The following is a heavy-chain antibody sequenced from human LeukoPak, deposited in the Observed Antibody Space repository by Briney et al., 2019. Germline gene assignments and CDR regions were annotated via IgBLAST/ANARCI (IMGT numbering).Heavy chain of an antibody. J-gene: IGHJ5*01. V-gene: IGHV3-48*04. CDR3: ARDNWIDC. Sequence: GGSLRLSCAASGFTFSKYSMTWVRQAPGKGLEWVSFIGTSSTPIYYADSVKGRFAISRDNTKNSLYLQMNSLKVEDTAIYYCARDNWIDCWGQGTLVTVSS. CDR2: IGTSSTPI. CDR1: GFTFSKYS.